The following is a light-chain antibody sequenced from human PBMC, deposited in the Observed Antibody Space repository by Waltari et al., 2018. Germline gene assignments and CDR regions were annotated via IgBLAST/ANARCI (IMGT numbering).Light chain of an antibody. V-gene: IGLV1-44*01. J-gene: IGLJ2*01. CDR2: AND. CDR3: ATWDDSLNGFLV. CDR1: TSNIGTYS. Sequence: QSILTQPSSASGTPGQRVTISCSGSTSNIGTYSVNWYQLLPGTAPKLISHANDQRPSGFPDRFPGSKSGTAASLAITGLQSEDEADYYCATWDDSLNGFLVFGGGTKVTVL.